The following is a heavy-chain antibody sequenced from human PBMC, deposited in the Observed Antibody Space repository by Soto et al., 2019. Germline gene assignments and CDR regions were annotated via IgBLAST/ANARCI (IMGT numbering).Heavy chain of an antibody. J-gene: IGHJ5*02. D-gene: IGHD4-17*01. Sequence: ASVKVSCKASGYTFTSYDINWVRQATGQGLEWMGRMNPNNGNTGYAQKFQGRVTMTRNTSISTAYMELSSLRSEDTAVYYCARGVIDYGDYGRGYNWFDPWGQGTLVTVSS. CDR1: GYTFTSYD. CDR3: ARGVIDYGDYGRGYNWFDP. CDR2: MNPNNGNT. V-gene: IGHV1-8*01.